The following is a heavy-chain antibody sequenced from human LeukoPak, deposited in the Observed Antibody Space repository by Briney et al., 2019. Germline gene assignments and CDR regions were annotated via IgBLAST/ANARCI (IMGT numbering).Heavy chain of an antibody. Sequence: GGSLRLSCAASGFTFSSSWMTWVRQAPGKGLEWVANIKQDGSVRNYVDSVKGRFTISRDNAKNSLYLQMNSLRDEDTAVYYCTRDRVCTTFDYWGQGTLVTVSS. J-gene: IGHJ4*02. CDR2: IKQDGSVR. V-gene: IGHV3-7*01. CDR1: GFTFSSSW. CDR3: TRDRVCTTFDY. D-gene: IGHD2-8*01.